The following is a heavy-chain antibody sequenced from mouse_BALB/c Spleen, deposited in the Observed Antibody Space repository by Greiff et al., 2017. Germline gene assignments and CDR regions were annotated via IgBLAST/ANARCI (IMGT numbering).Heavy chain of an antibody. J-gene: IGHJ4*01. CDR1: GFTFSSYG. CDR2: INSNGGST. Sequence: EVQRVESGGGLVQPGGSLKLSCAASGFTFSSYGMSWVRQTPDKRLELVATINSNGGSTYYPDSVKGRFTISRDNAKNTLYLQMSSLKSEDTAMCCCARGPDYYAMDYRGQRASVTVSS. CDR3: ARGPDYYAMDY. V-gene: IGHV5-6-3*01.